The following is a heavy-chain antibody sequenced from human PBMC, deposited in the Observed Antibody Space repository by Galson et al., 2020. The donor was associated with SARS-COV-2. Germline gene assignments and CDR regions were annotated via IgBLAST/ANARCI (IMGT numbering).Heavy chain of an antibody. J-gene: IGHJ4*02. CDR1: GFTFSSYA. CDR3: AKGYSYGQKGYFDY. V-gene: IGHV3-23*01. D-gene: IGHD5-18*01. Sequence: SCAASGFTFSSYAMSWVRQAPGKGLEWVSAISGSGGSTYYADSVKGRFTISRDNSKNTLYLQMNSLRAEDTAVYYCAKGYSYGQKGYFDYWGQGTLVTVSS. CDR2: ISGSGGST.